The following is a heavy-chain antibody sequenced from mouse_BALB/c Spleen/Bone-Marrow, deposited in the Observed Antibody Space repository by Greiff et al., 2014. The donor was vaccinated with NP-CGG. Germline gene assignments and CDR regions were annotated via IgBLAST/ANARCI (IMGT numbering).Heavy chain of an antibody. CDR2: IWAGGST. CDR1: GFSLTSYG. CDR3: ARDEGGNYDAMDY. Sequence: VQLQESGPGLVAPSQSLSITCTVSGFSLTSYGVHWVRQPPGKGLEWLGVIWAGGSTNYNSALMSRLSISKDNSKSQVFLKMNSLQTDDTAMYYCARDEGGNYDAMDYWGQGTSVTVSS. J-gene: IGHJ4*01. D-gene: IGHD2-1*01. V-gene: IGHV2-9*02.